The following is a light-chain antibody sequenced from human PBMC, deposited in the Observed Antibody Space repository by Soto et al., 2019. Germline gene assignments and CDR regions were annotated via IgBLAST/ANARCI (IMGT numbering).Light chain of an antibody. CDR3: QQYNNWPPIT. Sequence: LTQSPGTLSLSPVERATLSCRAIQTLSPNYLAWYQQKPGQAPRLLIYGASTRATGIPARFSGSGSGTEFTLTISSLQSEDFAVYYCQQYNNWPPITLGQGTRLEIK. J-gene: IGKJ5*01. V-gene: IGKV3-15*01. CDR1: QTLSPN. CDR2: GAS.